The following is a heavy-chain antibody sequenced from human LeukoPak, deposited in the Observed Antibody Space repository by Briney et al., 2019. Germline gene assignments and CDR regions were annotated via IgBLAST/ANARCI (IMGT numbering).Heavy chain of an antibody. CDR1: GYTLTELS. CDR3: ATDPGSRPSFFDY. Sequence: VASVKVSCKVSGYTLTELSMHWVRQAPGKGLEWMGGFDPEDGETIYAQKFQGRVTMTEDTSTDTAYMELSSLRSEDTAVYYCATDPGSRPSFFDYWGQGTLVTVAS. V-gene: IGHV1-24*01. J-gene: IGHJ4*02. D-gene: IGHD3-10*01. CDR2: FDPEDGET.